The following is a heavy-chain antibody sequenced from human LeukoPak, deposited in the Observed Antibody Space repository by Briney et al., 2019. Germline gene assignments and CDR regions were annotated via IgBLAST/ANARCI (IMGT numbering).Heavy chain of an antibody. D-gene: IGHD2-2*01. CDR3: ARDSGYCSSTSCYPNWFDP. Sequence: ASVKVSCKASGYTFTSYGISWVRQAPGQGLEWMGWISAYNGNTNYAQKLQGRVTMTTDTSTSTAYMGLRSLRSDDTAVYYCARDSGYCSSTSCYPNWFDPWGQGTLVTVSS. J-gene: IGHJ5*02. V-gene: IGHV1-18*01. CDR2: ISAYNGNT. CDR1: GYTFTSYG.